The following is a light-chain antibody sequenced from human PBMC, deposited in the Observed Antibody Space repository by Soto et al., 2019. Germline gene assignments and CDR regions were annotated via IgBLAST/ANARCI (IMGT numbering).Light chain of an antibody. CDR3: QQYGSSPLT. Sequence: EIVLTQSPGTLSLSPGERATLSCRASQSVSSSYLAWYQQKPGQPPRLLIYGASSRATGIPDRFSGSGSGTDFTLTISRLEPEDFAVYYCQQYGSSPLTFGGGTKLDIK. J-gene: IGKJ4*01. V-gene: IGKV3-20*01. CDR2: GAS. CDR1: QSVSSSY.